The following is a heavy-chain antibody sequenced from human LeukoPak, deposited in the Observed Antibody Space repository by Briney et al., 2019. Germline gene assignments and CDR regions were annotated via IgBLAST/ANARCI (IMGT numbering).Heavy chain of an antibody. J-gene: IGHJ5*02. CDR2: INPNSGGT. Sequence: GASVKVSCKASGYTFTGYYMHWVRQAPGQGLEWMGWINPNSGGTNYAQKFQGRVTMTRDTSISTAYMELSRLRSDDTAVYYCARLRRRGARNWFDPWGQGTLVTVSS. CDR1: GYTFTGYY. CDR3: ARLRRRGARNWFDP. D-gene: IGHD3-10*01. V-gene: IGHV1-2*02.